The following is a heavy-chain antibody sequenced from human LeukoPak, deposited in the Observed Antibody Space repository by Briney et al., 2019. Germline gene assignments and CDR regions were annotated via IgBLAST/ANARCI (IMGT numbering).Heavy chain of an antibody. J-gene: IGHJ4*02. V-gene: IGHV4-31*03. CDR1: GGSISSGGYY. Sequence: SQTLSLTGTVSGGSISSGGYYWSWIRQHPGKGLEWIGNIYYSGSTYYNPSLKSRVTISVDTSKNQFSLKLSSVTAADAAVYYCASIKHLWGRDYWGQGTLVTVSS. D-gene: IGHD7-27*01. CDR3: ASIKHLWGRDY. CDR2: IYYSGST.